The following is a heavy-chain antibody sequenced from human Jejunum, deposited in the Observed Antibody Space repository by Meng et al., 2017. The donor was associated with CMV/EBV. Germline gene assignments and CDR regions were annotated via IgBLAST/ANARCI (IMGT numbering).Heavy chain of an antibody. Sequence: YTMPWVRQAPGQGLEWVASISINDDYLHYTDSVRGRFAVSRDSAENSLYLQMNSLRAEDTAVYYCARVGPYYDFWSGFLVGAMDVWGQGTTVTVSS. V-gene: IGHV3-21*01. CDR1: YT. J-gene: IGHJ6*02. CDR2: ISINDDYL. CDR3: ARVGPYYDFWSGFLVGAMDV. D-gene: IGHD3-3*01.